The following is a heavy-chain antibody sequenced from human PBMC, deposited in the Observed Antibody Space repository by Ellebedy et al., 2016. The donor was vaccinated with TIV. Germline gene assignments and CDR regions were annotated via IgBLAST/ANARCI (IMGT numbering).Heavy chain of an antibody. CDR3: ARVVWQQPVSYAFDI. CDR1: GGSISSYY. CDR2: ISYSGST. D-gene: IGHD6-13*01. J-gene: IGHJ3*02. Sequence: MPSETLSLTCTVSGGSISSYYWSWIRQPPGKGLEWIGYISYSGSTNYNPSLQSRVTISVDTSKNQFSLKLSSVTAADTAVYYCARVVWQQPVSYAFDIWGQGTMVTVSS. V-gene: IGHV4-59*01.